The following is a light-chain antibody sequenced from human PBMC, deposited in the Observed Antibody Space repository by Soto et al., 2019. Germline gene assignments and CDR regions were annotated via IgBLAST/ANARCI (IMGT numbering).Light chain of an antibody. J-gene: IGLJ1*01. V-gene: IGLV1-40*01. CDR2: ANS. Sequence: QSVLTQPPSVSGAPGQRVTISCTGSSSNIGAGYDVHWYQQLPGTAPKLLIYANSNRPSGVPGRFSGSKSGTSASLAITGLQAEDDADHHRQSYDRSLSGYVFGTGTKSP. CDR3: QSYDRSLSGYV. CDR1: SSNIGAGYD.